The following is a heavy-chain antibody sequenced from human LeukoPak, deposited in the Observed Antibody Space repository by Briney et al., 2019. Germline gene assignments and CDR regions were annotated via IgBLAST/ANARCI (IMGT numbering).Heavy chain of an antibody. CDR2: INPNSGGT. J-gene: IGHJ4*02. CDR1: GYTFTGYY. D-gene: IGHD1-7*01. Sequence: ASVTVSCKASGYTFTGYYMHWVRQAPGQGLEWMGWINPNSGGTNYAQKFQGRVTMTRDTSISTAYMELSRLRSDDTAVYYCARDHNWNYGFSRSSPSDYWGQGTLVTVSS. CDR3: ARDHNWNYGFSRSSPSDY. V-gene: IGHV1-2*02.